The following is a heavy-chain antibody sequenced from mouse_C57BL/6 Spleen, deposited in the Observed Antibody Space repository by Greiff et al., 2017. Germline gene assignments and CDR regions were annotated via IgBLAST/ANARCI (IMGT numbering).Heavy chain of an antibody. J-gene: IGHJ2*01. D-gene: IGHD1-1*01. CDR2: ISSGSSTI. CDR1: GFTFSDYG. Sequence: DVKLVASGGGLVKPGGSLKLSCAASGFTFSDYGMHWVRQAPEKGLEWVAYISSGSSTIYYADTVKGRFTISRDNAKNTLFLQMTSLRSEDTAMYYCARYYYGSSPFDYWGQGTTLTVSS. CDR3: ARYYYGSSPFDY. V-gene: IGHV5-17*01.